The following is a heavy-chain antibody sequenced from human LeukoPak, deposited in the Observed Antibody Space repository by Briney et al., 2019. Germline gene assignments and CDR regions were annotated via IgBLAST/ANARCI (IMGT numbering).Heavy chain of an antibody. CDR2: ISAGGGST. V-gene: IGHV3-23*01. CDR1: GITFSSYA. Sequence: PGGSLRLSCAASGITFSSYAMSWVRQAPGKGLEWVSFISAGGGSTYYSDSVKGRFTISRDNSKNTLYLQINSLRAEDTAVYYCAKGQRGYDILTGYRESYWYFDLWGRGTLVSVSS. D-gene: IGHD3-9*01. J-gene: IGHJ2*01. CDR3: AKGQRGYDILTGYRESYWYFDL.